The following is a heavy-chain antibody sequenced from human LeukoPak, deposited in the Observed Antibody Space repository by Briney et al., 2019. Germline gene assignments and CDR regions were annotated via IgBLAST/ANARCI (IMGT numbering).Heavy chain of an antibody. CDR1: GFTVSSSY. CDR2: IYSGGSA. CDR3: ARGGTQFAPSGGFDY. D-gene: IGHD3-16*01. J-gene: IGHJ4*02. V-gene: IGHV3-66*01. Sequence: GGSLTLSCAASGFTVSSSYLTWVRQAPGKWLEWVSVIYSGGSAYYADSVKGRFTISRDNSKNTLYHQMNSLRAEDTAVYYCARGGTQFAPSGGFDYWGQGNLVTVSS.